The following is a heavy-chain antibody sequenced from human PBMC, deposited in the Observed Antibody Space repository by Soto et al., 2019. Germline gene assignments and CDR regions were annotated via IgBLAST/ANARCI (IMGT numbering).Heavy chain of an antibody. CDR3: ARGYDILTAAFDI. D-gene: IGHD3-9*01. CDR1: GGTFSSYA. CDR2: IIPIFGTA. J-gene: IGHJ3*02. V-gene: IGHV1-69*13. Sequence: ASVKVSCKASGGTFSSYAISWVRQTPGQGLEWMGGIIPIFGTANYAQKFQGRVTITADESTSTAYMELSSLRSEDTAVYYCARGYDILTAAFDIWGQGTMVTVSS.